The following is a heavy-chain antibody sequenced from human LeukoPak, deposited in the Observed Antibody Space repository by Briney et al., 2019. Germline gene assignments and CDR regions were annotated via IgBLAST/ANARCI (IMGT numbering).Heavy chain of an antibody. CDR3: ARSVSVPYFDF. J-gene: IGHJ4*02. V-gene: IGHV3-66*01. CDR2: IYSDGSI. CDR1: GFTVSTNY. D-gene: IGHD5/OR15-5a*01. Sequence: GGSLRLSCAASGFTVSTNYMTWVRQAPGKGLEWVSVIYSDGSIYYADSVKGRFTISRDNSKNTLYLQVDSLRAEDTALYYCARSVSVPYFDFWGQGTLVTVSS.